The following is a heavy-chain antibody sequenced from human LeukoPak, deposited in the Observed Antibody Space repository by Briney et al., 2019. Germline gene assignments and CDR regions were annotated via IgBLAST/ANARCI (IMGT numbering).Heavy chain of an antibody. CDR1: GGSISGYY. J-gene: IGHJ4*02. CDR2: IYYGGST. Sequence: SETLSLTCTVSGGSISGYYWSWIRQPPGKGLEWIAFIYYGGSTNYNPSLKSRVTISVDTSKNQFSLKLNSVTAADTAVYYCARHYCSGGSCYYFDYWGQGTLVAVSS. CDR3: ARHYCSGGSCYYFDY. V-gene: IGHV4-59*08. D-gene: IGHD2-15*01.